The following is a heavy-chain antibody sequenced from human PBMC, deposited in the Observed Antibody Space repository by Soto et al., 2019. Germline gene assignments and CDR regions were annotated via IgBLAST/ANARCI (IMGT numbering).Heavy chain of an antibody. CDR3: ASSTSGMVRGVSGY. D-gene: IGHD3-10*01. CDR1: GFTFSIYA. V-gene: IGHV3-30-3*01. J-gene: IGHJ4*02. Sequence: PGGSLRLSCAASGFTFSIYAMHWFGQAPGKGLEWVSFISYDGSNKYYADSVKGRFTISRDNSKNTLYLQMNSLRAEDTAVYYCASSTSGMVRGVSGYWGQGTLVTVSS. CDR2: ISYDGSNK.